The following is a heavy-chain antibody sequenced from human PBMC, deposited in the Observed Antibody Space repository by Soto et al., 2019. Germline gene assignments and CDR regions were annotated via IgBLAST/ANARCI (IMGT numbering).Heavy chain of an antibody. CDR3: AKVNGLHYYYYGMDV. CDR2: ISYDGSNA. Sequence: QVQLVESGGGVVQPGRSLRLSCAVSGFTFSSYGMHLVRQAPGKGLEWVAIISYDGSNAYYADSVKGRFTISRDNSKKTLYLEMKSLRAEDTAVYYCAKVNGLHYYYYGMDVWGQGTTVTVSS. J-gene: IGHJ6*02. D-gene: IGHD2-8*01. CDR1: GFTFSSYG. V-gene: IGHV3-30*18.